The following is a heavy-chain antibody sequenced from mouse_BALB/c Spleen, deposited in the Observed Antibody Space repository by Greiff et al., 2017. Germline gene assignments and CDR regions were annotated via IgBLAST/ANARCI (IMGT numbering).Heavy chain of an antibody. CDR2: IDPANGNT. D-gene: IGHD2-14*01. J-gene: IGHJ4*01. Sequence: VQLQQSGAELVKPGASVKLSCTASGFNIKDTYMHWVKQRPEQGLEWIGRIDPANGNTKYDPKFQGKATITADTSSNTAYLQLSSLTSEDTAVYYCATDRYGYAMDYWGQGTSVTVSS. V-gene: IGHV14-3*02. CDR3: ATDRYGYAMDY. CDR1: GFNIKDTY.